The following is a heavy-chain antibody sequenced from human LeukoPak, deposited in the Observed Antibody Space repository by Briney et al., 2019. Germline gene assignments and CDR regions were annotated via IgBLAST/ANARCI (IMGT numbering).Heavy chain of an antibody. Sequence: GGSLRLSCAASGFTFSSYAMSWVRQAPGKGLEWVSVISGSGDSTHYADSVKGRFTISRDNSKNTLYLQMNSLRAEDTAVYYCAKGGYGSGYYGPDYWGQGTLVTVSS. CDR3: AKGGYGSGYYGPDY. J-gene: IGHJ4*02. CDR1: GFTFSSYA. V-gene: IGHV3-23*01. D-gene: IGHD3-22*01. CDR2: ISGSGDST.